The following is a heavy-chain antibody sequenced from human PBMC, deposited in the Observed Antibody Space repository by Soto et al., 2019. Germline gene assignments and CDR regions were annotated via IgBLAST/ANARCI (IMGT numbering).Heavy chain of an antibody. J-gene: IGHJ4*02. Sequence: KVSCKASGYTFTGYYMHWVRQRPGEGLEWIGIIYPGDSDVIYSPSFEGQVTLSVDKSVNTAYLQWSSLQAADTATYFCARRGTGATTSTKVFDFWGQGSLVTVSS. CDR3: ARRGTGATTSTKVFDF. V-gene: IGHV5-51*01. CDR1: GYTFTGYY. D-gene: IGHD2-8*01. CDR2: IYPGDSDV.